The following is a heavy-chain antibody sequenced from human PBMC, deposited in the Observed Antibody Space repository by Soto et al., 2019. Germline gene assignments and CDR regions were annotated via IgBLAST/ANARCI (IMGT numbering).Heavy chain of an antibody. Sequence: QVQLVESGGGVVQPGRSLRLSCAASGFTFSSYAMHWVRQAPGKGLEWVAVISYDGSNKYYADSVKGRFTISRDNSKNTLYLPMNSLRAEDTAVYYCARDHGYGDYYDYFDYWGQGTLVTVSS. CDR1: GFTFSSYA. J-gene: IGHJ4*02. D-gene: IGHD4-17*01. V-gene: IGHV3-30-3*01. CDR2: ISYDGSNK. CDR3: ARDHGYGDYYDYFDY.